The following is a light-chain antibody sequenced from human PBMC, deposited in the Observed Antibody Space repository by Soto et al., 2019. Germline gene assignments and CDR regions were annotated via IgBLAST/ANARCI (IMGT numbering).Light chain of an antibody. CDR2: GAS. CDR1: QSVSSAY. CDR3: QQYGNSPPWT. V-gene: IGKV3-20*01. J-gene: IGKJ1*01. Sequence: DIVLTQSPGTLSLSPGERATLSYRASQSVSSAYLAWYQQKPGQAPSLLIYGASTRATGIPDRFSGSGSGTDFALTLSRLEPEDLAFYYCQQYGNSPPWTFGQGTKVEIK.